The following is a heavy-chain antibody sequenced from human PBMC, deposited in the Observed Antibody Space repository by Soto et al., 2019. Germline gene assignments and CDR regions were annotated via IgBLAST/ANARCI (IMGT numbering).Heavy chain of an antibody. V-gene: IGHV6-1*01. Sequence: SQTLSLTCAISGDSVSSNSAAWNWIRQSPSRGLEWLGRTYYRSKWYNDYAVSVKSRVTISVDTSKNQFSLKLSSVTAADTAVYYCARLRAHYSYYYMDVWGKGTTVTVSS. J-gene: IGHJ6*03. CDR2: TYYRSKWYN. CDR1: GDSVSSNSAA. CDR3: ARLRAHYSYYYMDV.